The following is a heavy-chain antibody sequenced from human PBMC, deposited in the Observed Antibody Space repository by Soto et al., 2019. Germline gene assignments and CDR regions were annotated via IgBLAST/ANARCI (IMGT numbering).Heavy chain of an antibody. CDR3: AREIWNYDPGFDY. Sequence: GGSLRLSCAASGFAFNTYAMNWVRQAPGKGLEWVSYISSRSTYIYYADSVKGRFTISRDNAKNLLSLEMNSLRAEDTAVYYCAREIWNYDPGFDYWGQGTLVTVSS. D-gene: IGHD1-7*01. V-gene: IGHV3-21*01. J-gene: IGHJ4*02. CDR1: GFAFNTYA. CDR2: ISSRSTYI.